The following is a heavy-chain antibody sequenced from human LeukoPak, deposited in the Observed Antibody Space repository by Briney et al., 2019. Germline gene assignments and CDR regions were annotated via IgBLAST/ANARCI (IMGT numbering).Heavy chain of an antibody. D-gene: IGHD6-6*01. CDR1: GSTLTELS. Sequence: PWASVKVSCKVSGSTLTELSMHWVRQAPGKGLEWMGGFDPEDGDTVYAQKFQGRVTMIEDTSTGTAYMELSSLRSEDTAVYYCATSIVARLGYYYSGMDVWGQGTTVTVSS. J-gene: IGHJ6*02. CDR3: ATSIVARLGYYYSGMDV. V-gene: IGHV1-24*01. CDR2: FDPEDGDT.